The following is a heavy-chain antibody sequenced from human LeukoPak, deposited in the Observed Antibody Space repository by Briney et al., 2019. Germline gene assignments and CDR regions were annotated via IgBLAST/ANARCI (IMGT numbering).Heavy chain of an antibody. CDR3: ARSDWFDP. CDR1: GFIFSNQW. CDR2: SKADGSST. V-gene: IGHV3-74*01. J-gene: IGHJ5*02. Sequence: GGSLRLSCAASGFIFSNQWMHWVRQAPGKGLVWVSRSKADGSSTTYADTVKGRFTISRDNAKDTLYLQMNSLTAEDTAVYYCARSDWFDPWGQGTLVTVSS.